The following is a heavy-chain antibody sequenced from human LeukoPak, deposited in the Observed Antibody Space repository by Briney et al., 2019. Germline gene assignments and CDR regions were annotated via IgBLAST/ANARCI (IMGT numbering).Heavy chain of an antibody. Sequence: QPGGSLRLSCAASGFTFSSYAMHWVRQAPGKGLEWVSVIYSGGSTYYADSVKGRFTISRDNSKNTLYLQMNSLRAEDTAVYYCARVPHAFDIWGQGTMVTVSS. CDR3: ARVPHAFDI. CDR1: GFTFSSYA. CDR2: IYSGGST. V-gene: IGHV3-66*01. J-gene: IGHJ3*02.